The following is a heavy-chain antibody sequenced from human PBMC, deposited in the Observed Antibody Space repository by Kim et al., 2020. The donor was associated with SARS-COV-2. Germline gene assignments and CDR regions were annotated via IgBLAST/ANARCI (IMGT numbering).Heavy chain of an antibody. J-gene: IGHJ3*02. V-gene: IGHV6-1*01. D-gene: IGHD3-10*01. CDR3: TRDYYYGSGIHDAFDI. Sequence: VSVKRRITISPDTSKNQFSLQMNSVTPEDTAVYHCTRDYYYGSGIHDAFDIWGQGTMVTVSS.